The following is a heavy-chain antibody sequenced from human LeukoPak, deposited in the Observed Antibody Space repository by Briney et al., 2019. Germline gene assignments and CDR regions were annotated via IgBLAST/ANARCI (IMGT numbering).Heavy chain of an antibody. CDR3: ARHPTEGSGSLFDY. CDR2: IYYSGST. V-gene: IGHV4-59*08. Sequence: PSETLSLTCTVSGGSISSYYWSWIRQPPGKGLEWIGYIYYSGSTNYNPSLKSRVTISVDTSKNQFSLKLSSVTAADTAVYYCARHPTEGSGSLFDYWGQGTLVTVSS. J-gene: IGHJ4*02. D-gene: IGHD3-10*01. CDR1: GGSISSYY.